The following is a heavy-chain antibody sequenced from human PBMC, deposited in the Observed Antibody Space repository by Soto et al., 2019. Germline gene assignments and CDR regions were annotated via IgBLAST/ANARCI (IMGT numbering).Heavy chain of an antibody. D-gene: IGHD3-3*01. Sequence: ASVKVSCKASGYTFTSYAMHWVRQAPGQRLEWMGWINAGNGNTKYSQKFQGRVTITRDTSASTAYMELSSLRSEDTAVYYCARVPSYDFWCGYYTRISNYGMDVWGQGTTVTVSS. J-gene: IGHJ6*02. CDR1: GYTFTSYA. CDR2: INAGNGNT. V-gene: IGHV1-3*01. CDR3: ARVPSYDFWCGYYTRISNYGMDV.